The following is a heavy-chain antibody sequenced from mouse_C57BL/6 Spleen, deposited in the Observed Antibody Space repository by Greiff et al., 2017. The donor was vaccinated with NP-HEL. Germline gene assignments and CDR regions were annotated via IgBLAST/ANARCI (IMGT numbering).Heavy chain of an antibody. CDR1: GYTFTSYG. D-gene: IGHD3-2*02. V-gene: IGHV1-81*01. CDR3: ARLETAQATSWFAY. Sequence: QVQLKQSGAELARPGASVKLSCKASGYTFTSYGISWVKQRTGQGLEWIGEIYPRSGNTYYNEKFKGKATLTADKSSSTAYMELRSLTSEDSAVYFCARLETAQATSWFAYWGQGTLVTVSA. J-gene: IGHJ3*01. CDR2: IYPRSGNT.